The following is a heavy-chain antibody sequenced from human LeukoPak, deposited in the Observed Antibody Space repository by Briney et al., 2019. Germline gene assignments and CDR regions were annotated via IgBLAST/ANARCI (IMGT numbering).Heavy chain of an antibody. Sequence: GGSLRLSCAASGFTFSSYAMSWVRQATGKGLEWVSAISGSGGSTYYADSVKGRFTISRDNSKNTLYLQMNSLRAEDTAVYYCAIPFDYHDAFDIWGQGTMVTVSS. D-gene: IGHD5-12*01. J-gene: IGHJ3*02. V-gene: IGHV3-23*01. CDR1: GFTFSSYA. CDR2: ISGSGGST. CDR3: AIPFDYHDAFDI.